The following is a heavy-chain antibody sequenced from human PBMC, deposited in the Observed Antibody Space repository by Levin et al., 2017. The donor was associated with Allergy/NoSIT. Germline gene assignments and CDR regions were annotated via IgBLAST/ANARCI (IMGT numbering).Heavy chain of an antibody. V-gene: IGHV3-33*01. CDR2: IWYDGSNK. CDR1: GFTFSSYG. CDR3: ARDPGPYYYDSSGYYYFDY. D-gene: IGHD3-22*01. Sequence: GGSLRLSCAASGFTFSSYGMHWVRQAPGKGLEWVAVIWYDGSNKYYADSVKGRFTISRDNSKNTLYLQMNSLRAEDTAVYYCARDPGPYYYDSSGYYYFDYWGQGTLVTVSS. J-gene: IGHJ4*02.